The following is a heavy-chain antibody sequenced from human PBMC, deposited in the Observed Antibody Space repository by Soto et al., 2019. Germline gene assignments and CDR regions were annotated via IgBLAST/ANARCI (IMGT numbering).Heavy chain of an antibody. CDR3: ARDTEYSSSSGRFDY. J-gene: IGHJ4*02. CDR2: IYHSGST. V-gene: IGHV4-4*02. Sequence: LSETLSLTCAFSGGSISSINWWSWVRQPQGKGLEWIGEIYHSGSTNYNPSLKSRVTISVDKSKNQFSLKLSSVTAADTAVYYCARDTEYSSSSGRFDYWGQGTLVTVSS. D-gene: IGHD6-6*01. CDR1: GGSISSINW.